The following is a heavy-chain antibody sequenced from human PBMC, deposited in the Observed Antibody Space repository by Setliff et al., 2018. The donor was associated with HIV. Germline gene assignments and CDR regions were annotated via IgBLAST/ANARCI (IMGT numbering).Heavy chain of an antibody. V-gene: IGHV3-15*01. J-gene: IGHJ4*02. Sequence: GGSLRLSCAAPGFTFSDAWMSWVRQAPGKGLEWVGRIKSRTDGGTTDYAAPVKGRFTISRDDSKNTLYLQMHSLKTEDTAVYYCTTSYYYDSSRRWGQGTLVTAPQ. CDR2: IKSRTDGGTT. D-gene: IGHD3-22*01. CDR3: TTSYYYDSSRR. CDR1: GFTFSDAW.